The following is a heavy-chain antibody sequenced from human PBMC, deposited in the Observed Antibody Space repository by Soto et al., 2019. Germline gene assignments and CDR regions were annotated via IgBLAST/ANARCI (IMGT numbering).Heavy chain of an antibody. CDR2: IYYSGST. CDR1: GGSISSSSYY. J-gene: IGHJ3*02. Sequence: SETLSLTCTVSGGSISSSSYYWGWIRQPPGKGLEWIGSIYYSGSTYYNPSLKSRVTISVDTSKNQFSLKLSSVTAADTAVYYCARHKEQLVSNDAFDIWGQGTMVTVSS. CDR3: ARHKEQLVSNDAFDI. V-gene: IGHV4-39*01. D-gene: IGHD6-6*01.